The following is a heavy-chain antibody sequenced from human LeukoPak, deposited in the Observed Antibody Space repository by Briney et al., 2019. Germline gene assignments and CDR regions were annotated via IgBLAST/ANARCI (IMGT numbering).Heavy chain of an antibody. V-gene: IGHV3-9*01. D-gene: IGHD6-19*01. J-gene: IGHJ4*02. Sequence: PGRSLRLSCAASGFTFDDYAMHWVRQAPGKGLEWVSGISWNSGSIGYADSVKGRFTISRDNAKNSLYLQMNSLRAEDTALYYCAKDHSGWFDYYFDYWGQGTLVTVSS. CDR1: GFTFDDYA. CDR3: AKDHSGWFDYYFDY. CDR2: ISWNSGSI.